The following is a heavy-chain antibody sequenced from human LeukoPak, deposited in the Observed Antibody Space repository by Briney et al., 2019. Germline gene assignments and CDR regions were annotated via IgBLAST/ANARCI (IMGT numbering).Heavy chain of an antibody. D-gene: IGHD2-2*01. Sequence: GRSLRLSCAASGFTFSSYAMSWVRQAPGKGLEWVSAISGSGGSTYYADSVKGRFTISRDNSKNTLYLQMNSLRAEDTAVYYCAKDTWLYCSSTSCYPDYWGQGTLVTVSS. CDR1: GFTFSSYA. J-gene: IGHJ4*02. V-gene: IGHV3-23*01. CDR2: ISGSGGST. CDR3: AKDTWLYCSSTSCYPDY.